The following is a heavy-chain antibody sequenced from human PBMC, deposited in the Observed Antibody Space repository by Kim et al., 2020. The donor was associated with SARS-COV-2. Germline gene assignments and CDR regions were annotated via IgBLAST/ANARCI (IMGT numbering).Heavy chain of an antibody. CDR1: GGTFSSYA. Sequence: SVKVSCKASGGTFSSYAISWVRQAPGQGLEWMGRIIPILGISNYAQKFQGRVTITADKSTSTAYMELSSLRSEDTAVYYCARVSVRCEVDYYYYYGMDV. J-gene: IGHJ6*01. V-gene: IGHV1-69*04. CDR2: IIPILGIS. CDR3: ARVSVRCEVDYYYYYGMDV. D-gene: IGHD1-26*01.